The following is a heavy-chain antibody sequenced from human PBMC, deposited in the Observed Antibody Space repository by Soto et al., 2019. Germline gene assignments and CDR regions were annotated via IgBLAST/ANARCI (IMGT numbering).Heavy chain of an antibody. CDR1: GGSISSYY. Sequence: SETLSLTCTVSGGSISSYYWSWIRQPAGKGLEWIGRIYTSGSTNYNPSLKSRVTMSVDTSKNQFSLKLSSVTAADTAVYYCARDRRTVTTAGWFDPWGQGTLVTVSS. CDR2: IYTSGST. CDR3: ARDRRTVTTAGWFDP. V-gene: IGHV4-4*07. J-gene: IGHJ5*02. D-gene: IGHD4-4*01.